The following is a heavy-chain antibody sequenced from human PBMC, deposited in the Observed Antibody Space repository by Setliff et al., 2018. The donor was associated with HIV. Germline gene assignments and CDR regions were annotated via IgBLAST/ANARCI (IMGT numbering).Heavy chain of an antibody. CDR3: ARDWEWRTSGWEARFDY. V-gene: IGHV3-23*01. CDR1: GLPFRNYW. J-gene: IGHJ4*02. D-gene: IGHD6-19*01. CDR2: ISTSGTDT. Sequence: PGGSLRLSCAVSGLPFRNYWMHWVRQVPGKGLEWVSTISTSGTDTYDAHSMKGRFTISRDNSKNTLYLQMNSLTAEDTAVYYCARDWEWRTSGWEARFDYWGQGTLVTVSS.